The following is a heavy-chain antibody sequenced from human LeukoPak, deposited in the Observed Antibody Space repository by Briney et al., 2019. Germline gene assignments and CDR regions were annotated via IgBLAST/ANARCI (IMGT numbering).Heavy chain of an antibody. J-gene: IGHJ6*03. Sequence: GGSLRLSCAASGFTFSSYGMHWVRQAPGKGLEWVAFIRYDGSNKYYADSVKGRFTISRDNSKNTLFLQMNGLRAEDTAVYYCAKRGGYCSSASCYYYYYMDVWGKGTTVTVSS. CDR3: AKRGGYCSSASCYYYYYMDV. CDR2: IRYDGSNK. D-gene: IGHD2-2*01. V-gene: IGHV3-30*02. CDR1: GFTFSSYG.